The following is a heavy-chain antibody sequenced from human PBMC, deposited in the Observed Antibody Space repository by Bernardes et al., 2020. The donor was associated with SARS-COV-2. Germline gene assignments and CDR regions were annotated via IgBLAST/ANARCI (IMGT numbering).Heavy chain of an antibody. Sequence: SETLSLTCTVSGGSISDLYWSWIRQTPGKGLEWIGHRRYSGRINYNPSLKSRVTISVDTSKNQFSLKLSSVTTADTAVYYCARENRGYCGSDTYCLGDYYYGMDVWGQGTTVTVSS. V-gene: IGHV4-59*01. CDR1: GGSISDLY. CDR3: ARENRGYCGSDTYCLGDYYYGMDV. CDR2: RRYSGRI. J-gene: IGHJ6*02. D-gene: IGHD2-2*01.